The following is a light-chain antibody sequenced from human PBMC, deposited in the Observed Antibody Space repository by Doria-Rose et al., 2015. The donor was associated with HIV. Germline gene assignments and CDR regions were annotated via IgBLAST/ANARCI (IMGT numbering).Light chain of an antibody. CDR3: HQYGTSWT. CDR2: DGS. J-gene: IGKJ1*01. Sequence: QSPGTLSLSPGERATLSCRASQSFSSTYLAWYQQKPGQVPSLLIYDGSTRATGIPDRFSASGSGTDFTLTINRLEPEDFALYYCHQYGTSWTFGQGTKVEI. CDR1: QSFSSTY. V-gene: IGKV3-20*01.